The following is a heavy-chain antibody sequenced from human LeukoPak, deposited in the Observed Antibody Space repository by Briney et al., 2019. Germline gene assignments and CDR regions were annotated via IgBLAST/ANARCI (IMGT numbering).Heavy chain of an antibody. J-gene: IGHJ5*02. CDR1: GGSISSHY. V-gene: IGHV4-59*11. CDR2: IYYSGST. CDR3: ARAPQLYYDFWSGYYTGNHWFDP. D-gene: IGHD3-3*01. Sequence: PSETLSLTCTVSGGSISSHYWSWIRQPPGKGLEWIGYIYYSGSTNYNPSLKSRVTISVDTSKNQFSLKLSSVTAADTAVYYCARAPQLYYDFWSGYYTGNHWFDPWGQGTLVTVSS.